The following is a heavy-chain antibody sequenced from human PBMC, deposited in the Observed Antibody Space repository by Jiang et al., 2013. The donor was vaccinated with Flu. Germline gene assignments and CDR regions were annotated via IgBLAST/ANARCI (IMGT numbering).Heavy chain of an antibody. J-gene: IGHJ4*02. D-gene: IGHD5-12*01. CDR3: ARINVASRGLRYIDF. V-gene: IGHV2-5*02. Sequence: KPTQTLTLTCTFSGFSLSISGEGVDWIRQPPGKALEWLALVDWDDDRRYSPSLRSRLTITKDTSRKQVVLTMINVDPVDTATYYCARINVASRGLRYIDFWGQGTLVTVSS. CDR1: GFSLSISGEG. CDR2: VDWDDDR.